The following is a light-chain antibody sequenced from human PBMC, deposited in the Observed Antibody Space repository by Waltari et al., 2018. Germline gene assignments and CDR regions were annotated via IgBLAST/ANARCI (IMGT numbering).Light chain of an antibody. CDR3: QQYNNWLGT. J-gene: IGKJ1*01. CDR2: GAS. V-gene: IGKV3-15*01. Sequence: EIVMTQSPATLSVSPGERATLSCRASQSVSSNLAWYQQKPGQAPRLLISGASTRATGSPARFSGSGSWTEFTLTISSLQSEDFAVYSCQQYNNWLGTFGQGTKVEIK. CDR1: QSVSSN.